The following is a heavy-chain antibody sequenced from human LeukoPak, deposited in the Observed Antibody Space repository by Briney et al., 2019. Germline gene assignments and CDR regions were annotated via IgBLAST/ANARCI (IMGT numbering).Heavy chain of an antibody. CDR3: ARVGPYYYDSSGHSIDYFGY. V-gene: IGHV3-33*01. J-gene: IGHJ4*02. Sequence: SGGSLRLSCAASGFTFSSYGMHWVRQAPGKGLEWVAVIWYDGSNKYYADSVKGRFTISRDNSKNTLYLQMNSLRAEDTAVYYCARVGPYYYDSSGHSIDYFGYWGQGTLVTVSS. CDR1: GFTFSSYG. CDR2: IWYDGSNK. D-gene: IGHD3-22*01.